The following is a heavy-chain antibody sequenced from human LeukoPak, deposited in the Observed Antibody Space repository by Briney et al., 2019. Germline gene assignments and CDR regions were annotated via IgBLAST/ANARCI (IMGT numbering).Heavy chain of an antibody. D-gene: IGHD6-19*01. J-gene: IGHJ4*02. CDR3: ARDLLSTAGYFDY. V-gene: IGHV4-59*01. Sequence: PSETLSLTCTVSSGSISSYYWSWIRQPPGKGLEWIGFIYDSGSTNYNPSLRSRVTISVDTSKNQFSLNLSSVTAADTAVYYCARDLLSTAGYFDYWGQGTLVTVSS. CDR1: SGSISSYY. CDR2: IYDSGST.